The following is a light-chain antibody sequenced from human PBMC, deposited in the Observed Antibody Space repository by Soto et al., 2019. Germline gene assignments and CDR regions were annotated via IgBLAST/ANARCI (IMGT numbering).Light chain of an antibody. J-gene: IGKJ1*01. V-gene: IGKV3-20*01. CDR2: SAF. Sequence: ENVLTQSPGTLSLSPGERATLSCRASQSLNRNYLAWYQQKPGQAPRLLINSAFNRATGIPDRFSGSGSGTDCTLTISRLEPEDFALYYCQQYDSSPGTFGQGTKVEIK. CDR1: QSLNRNY. CDR3: QQYDSSPGT.